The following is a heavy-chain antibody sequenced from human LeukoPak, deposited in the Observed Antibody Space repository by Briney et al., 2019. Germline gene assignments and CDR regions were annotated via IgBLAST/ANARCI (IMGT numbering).Heavy chain of an antibody. J-gene: IGHJ4*02. CDR2: IYHTGNT. V-gene: IGHV4-38-2*02. D-gene: IGHD2-2*02. Sequence: SETLSLTCSVSGYSITSGYYWGWIRQPPGKGLEWIGSIYHTGNTFYDPSFNSRVTISVDTSKNQFSLSLSSVTAADTAVYYCARYCSINTCNTRGGDYWGQGTLVTVSS. CDR1: GYSITSGYY. CDR3: ARYCSINTCNTRGGDY.